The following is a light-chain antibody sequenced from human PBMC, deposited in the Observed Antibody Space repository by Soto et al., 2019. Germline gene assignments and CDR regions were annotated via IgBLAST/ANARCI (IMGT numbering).Light chain of an antibody. CDR1: QSVSSN. V-gene: IGKV3-15*01. J-gene: IGKJ1*01. Sequence: EKVMTQSPATLSVSPGERATLSCRASQSVSSNLAGYQQKPGHPQRLLTYDASTRATGIPARFSGSGSGTELTLTISSLQSEDLAVYYCQQYDDWPETFGQGAKVDIK. CDR2: DAS. CDR3: QQYDDWPET.